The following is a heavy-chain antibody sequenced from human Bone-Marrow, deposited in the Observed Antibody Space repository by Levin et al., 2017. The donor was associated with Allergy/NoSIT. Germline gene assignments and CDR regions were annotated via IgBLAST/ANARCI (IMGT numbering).Heavy chain of an antibody. CDR2: IYYSGST. Sequence: SETLSLTCTVSGGSISSSSHYWGWIRQPPGKGLEWIGSIYYSGSTYYNPSLKSRVTISVDTSKTQFSLKLSSVTAADTAVYYCARSTQQLGSFDSWGQGTLVTVSS. CDR3: ARSTQQLGSFDS. D-gene: IGHD7-27*01. V-gene: IGHV4-39*07. J-gene: IGHJ4*02. CDR1: GGSISSSSHY.